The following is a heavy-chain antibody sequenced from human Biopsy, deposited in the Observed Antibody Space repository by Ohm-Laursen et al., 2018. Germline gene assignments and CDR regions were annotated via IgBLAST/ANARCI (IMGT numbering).Heavy chain of an antibody. Sequence: SLRLSCSASGFTFSNYAMSWVRQAPGKGLEWVSGISGSGGRTYYAEYMKGRFTISRDNSKKTMYLQMKSLRAEDTAVYYCAKEVFSAVGTSGFDPWGQGTLVTVSS. D-gene: IGHD1/OR15-1a*01. V-gene: IGHV3-23*01. CDR1: GFTFSNYA. CDR2: ISGSGGRT. CDR3: AKEVFSAVGTSGFDP. J-gene: IGHJ5*02.